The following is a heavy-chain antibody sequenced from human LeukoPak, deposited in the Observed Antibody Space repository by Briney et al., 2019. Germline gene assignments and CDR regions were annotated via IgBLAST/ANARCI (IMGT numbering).Heavy chain of an antibody. CDR3: ARGALDYCSGGSCYSIAFDY. V-gene: IGHV3-7*04. D-gene: IGHD2-15*01. J-gene: IGHJ4*02. CDR1: GFTFSSYW. Sequence: GGSLRLSCAASGFTFSSYWMSWVRQAPGKGLEWVANIKQDGSEKYYVDSVKGRFTISRDNSKNTLYLQMNSLRAEDTAVYYCARGALDYCSGGSCYSIAFDYWGQGTLVTVSS. CDR2: IKQDGSEK.